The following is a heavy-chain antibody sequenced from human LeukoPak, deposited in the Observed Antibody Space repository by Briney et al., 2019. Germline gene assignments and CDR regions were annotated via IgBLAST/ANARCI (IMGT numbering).Heavy chain of an antibody. D-gene: IGHD2-2*03. Sequence: PGGSLRLSCAASGFTFSSYWMSWVRQAPGKGLEWVANIKQDGSEKYYVDSVKGRFTISRDNAKNSLYLQMNSLRAEDTAVYYCARDSGGVGYCSSTSCPGAFDIWGQGTMVTVSS. V-gene: IGHV3-7*01. J-gene: IGHJ3*02. CDR3: ARDSGGVGYCSSTSCPGAFDI. CDR2: IKQDGSEK. CDR1: GFTFSSYW.